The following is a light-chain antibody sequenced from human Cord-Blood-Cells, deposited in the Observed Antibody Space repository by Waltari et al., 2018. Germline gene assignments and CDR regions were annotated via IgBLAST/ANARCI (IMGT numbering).Light chain of an antibody. CDR2: DVS. Sequence: QSALTQPASASGSPGQSLTISCTRTSRDVRCYNYVSWYQQHPGNAPILMIYDVSNRPSGVSNRFSGSKSGNTASLTISGLQAEDEADYYCSSYTSSSTLVVFGGGTKLTVL. V-gene: IGLV2-14*01. CDR3: SSYTSSSTLVV. J-gene: IGLJ2*01. CDR1: SRDVRCYNY.